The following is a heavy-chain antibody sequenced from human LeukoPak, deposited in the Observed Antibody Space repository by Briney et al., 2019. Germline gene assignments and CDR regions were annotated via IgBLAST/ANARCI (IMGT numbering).Heavy chain of an antibody. D-gene: IGHD4-17*01. J-gene: IGHJ2*01. CDR2: ISATSSTI. CDR3: ASLPGRGAVTTDGYWYFDL. CDR1: GFSFSDYS. Sequence: GGSLRLSCEASGFSFSDYSMTWIRQAPGKGLEWVAYISATSSTIYYADSVKGRFTVSRDNTKNSLYLQMNSLRAEDTAVYYCASLPGRGAVTTDGYWYFDLWGRGTLVTVSS. V-gene: IGHV3-11*01.